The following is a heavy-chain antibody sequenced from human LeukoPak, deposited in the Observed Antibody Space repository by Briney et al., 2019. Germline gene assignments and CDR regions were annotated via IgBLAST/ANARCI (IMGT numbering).Heavy chain of an antibody. CDR1: GGSISNSGYY. D-gene: IGHD3-3*01. CDR2: IYYSGST. J-gene: IGHJ5*02. Sequence: KPSETLSLTCTVSGGSISNSGYYWAWIRQPPGKGLDWIGSIYYSGSTYYNSSLKSRVTISEDTSKNQFSVKLSSVTAADSAVYYCARVYVTIFGGPRLGANWFDPWGQGTLVTVSS. V-gene: IGHV4-39*07. CDR3: ARVYVTIFGGPRLGANWFDP.